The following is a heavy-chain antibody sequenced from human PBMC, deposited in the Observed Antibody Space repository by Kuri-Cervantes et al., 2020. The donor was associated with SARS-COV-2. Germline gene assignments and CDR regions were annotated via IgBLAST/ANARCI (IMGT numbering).Heavy chain of an antibody. CDR3: ATLVGARPN. J-gene: IGHJ4*02. CDR2: IGSSGNNM. D-gene: IGHD1-26*01. V-gene: IGHV3-11*01. Sequence: GVLRLSCAASGFTFSDYCMGWIRQAPGKGLEWVSYIGSSGNNMYYADSVKGRFTISRDDAKNSLYLQMNSLRAEDTALYYCATLVGARPNWGQGTLVTVSS. CDR1: GFTFSDYC.